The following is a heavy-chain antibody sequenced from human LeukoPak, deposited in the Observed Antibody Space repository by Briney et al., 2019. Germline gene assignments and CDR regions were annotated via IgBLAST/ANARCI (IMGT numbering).Heavy chain of an antibody. D-gene: IGHD7-27*01. CDR3: AKDGGLWVSAHWGDS. CDR1: GFTFSSYT. J-gene: IGHJ4*02. CDR2: ITTGGPNT. V-gene: IGHV3-23*01. Sequence: GSLRLSCTASGFTFSSYTMSWVRQAPGKGLKWVSAITTGGPNTYYADSVKGRFTVSRDDSKNTLYLQMNSLRAEDTAVYYCAKDGGLWVSAHWGDSWGRGTLVTVSS.